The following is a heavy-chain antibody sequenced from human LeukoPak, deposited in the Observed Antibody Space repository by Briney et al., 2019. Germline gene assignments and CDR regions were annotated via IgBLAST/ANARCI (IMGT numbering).Heavy chain of an antibody. CDR3: ARGKLTEFDY. V-gene: IGHV4-34*01. CDR1: GGSFSGYY. J-gene: IGHJ4*02. CDR2: INHSGST. D-gene: IGHD1-14*01. Sequence: WETLSLTCAVYGGSFSGYYWSWIRQPPGKGLEWIGEINHSGSTNYNPSLKSRVTISVDTSKNQFSLKLSSVTAADTAVYYCARGKLTEFDYWGQGTLVTVSS.